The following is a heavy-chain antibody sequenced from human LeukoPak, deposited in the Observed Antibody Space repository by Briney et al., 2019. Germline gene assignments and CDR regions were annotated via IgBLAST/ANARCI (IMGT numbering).Heavy chain of an antibody. CDR1: GFTFSSYE. V-gene: IGHV3-30*18. CDR2: ISYDGSNK. J-gene: IGHJ3*02. Sequence: PGGSLRLSCAASGFTFSSYELNWVRQAPGKGLEWVAVISYDGSNKYYADSVKGRFTISRDNSKNTLYLQMNSLRAEDTAVYYCAKGKSRRIVVVTALIKDAFDIWGQGTMVTVSS. CDR3: AKGKSRRIVVVTALIKDAFDI. D-gene: IGHD2-21*02.